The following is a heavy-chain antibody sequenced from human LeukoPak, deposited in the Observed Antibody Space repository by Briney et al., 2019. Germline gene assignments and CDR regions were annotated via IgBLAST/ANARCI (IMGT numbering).Heavy chain of an antibody. V-gene: IGHV3-7*03. J-gene: IGHJ4*02. Sequence: GGSLRLSCAASGFTFSSYWMSWVRQAPGKGLEWVANIKQDGSEKYYVDSVKGRFTISRDNAKNSLYLQMNSLRAEDTAVYYCTSLAVAGEAPGIDYWGQGTLVTVSS. CDR1: GFTFSSYW. D-gene: IGHD6-19*01. CDR2: IKQDGSEK. CDR3: TSLAVAGEAPGIDY.